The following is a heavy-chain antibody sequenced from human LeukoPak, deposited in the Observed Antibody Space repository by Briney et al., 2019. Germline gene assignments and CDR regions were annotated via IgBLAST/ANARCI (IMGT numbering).Heavy chain of an antibody. V-gene: IGHV3-23*01. D-gene: IGHD3-9*01. CDR2: ITGSDGSS. CDR1: GFTFTNYA. J-gene: IGHJ4*02. CDR3: AKWGDYDILAGYYVPDY. Sequence: GGSLRLSCVASGFTFTNYAMSWVRQAPGKGLEWVSAITGSDGSSYYADSVKGRFTISRDNSKNPLYLQVNSLRAEDTAFYYCAKWGDYDILAGYYVPDYWGQGTLVTVSS.